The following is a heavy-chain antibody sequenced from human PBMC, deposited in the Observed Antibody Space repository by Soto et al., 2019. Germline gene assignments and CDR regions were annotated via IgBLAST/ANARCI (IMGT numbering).Heavy chain of an antibody. CDR1: GFTFSDYY. Sequence: QVQLVEYGGGLVKPGGSLRLSCAASGFTFSDYYMSWILQAPGKGLEWVSYISSSGRTIYYADSVKGRFTISRDNAKNSLYLQMNSRIAADKAVYYCARADYDRFSRIGFDYWGQGTLVSVSS. CDR2: ISSSGRTI. D-gene: IGHD3-22*01. CDR3: ARADYDRFSRIGFDY. V-gene: IGHV3-11*01. J-gene: IGHJ4*02.